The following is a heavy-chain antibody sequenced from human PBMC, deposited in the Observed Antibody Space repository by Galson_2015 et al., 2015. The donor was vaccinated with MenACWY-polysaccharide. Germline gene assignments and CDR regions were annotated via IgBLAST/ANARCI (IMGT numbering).Heavy chain of an antibody. CDR1: GGSFSGYY. CDR3: ARLVAQDAFDI. CDR2: INHSGST. J-gene: IGHJ3*02. V-gene: IGHV4-34*01. D-gene: IGHD2-15*01. Sequence: SETLSLTCAVYGGSFSGYYWSWIRQPPGKGLEWIGEINHSGSTNYNPSLKSRVTISVDTSKNQFSLKLSSVTAADTAVYYCARLVAQDAFDIWGQGTMVTVSS.